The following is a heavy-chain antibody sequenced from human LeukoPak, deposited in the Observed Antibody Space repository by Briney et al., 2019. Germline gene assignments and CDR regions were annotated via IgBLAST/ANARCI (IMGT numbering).Heavy chain of an antibody. Sequence: GASVKVSCKASGYTFSSYDINWVRPATGPGLEWMGCMNPNSGKTGYAQKFQGRVTMTRNTSISTAYMELSSLRSEDTAVYYCARGPTQVVVLGYYYMDVWGKGTTVTVSS. J-gene: IGHJ6*03. D-gene: IGHD2-2*01. CDR1: GYTFSSYD. V-gene: IGHV1-8*01. CDR2: MNPNSGKT. CDR3: ARGPTQVVVLGYYYMDV.